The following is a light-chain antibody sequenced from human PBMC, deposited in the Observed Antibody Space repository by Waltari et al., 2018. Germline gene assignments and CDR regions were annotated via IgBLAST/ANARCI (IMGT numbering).Light chain of an antibody. V-gene: IGLV1-47*01. Sequence: QSALSQPPSASGTPGQRVTISCSGSRSNIGTNFVYWYQHLPGTAPKLLIHRNIRRPSGFPDRFSGSKSVTSSSLDISGLRSEDEADYYCAAWDDNLGGTWVFGGGTKLTVL. CDR2: RNI. CDR3: AAWDDNLGGTWV. J-gene: IGLJ3*02. CDR1: RSNIGTNF.